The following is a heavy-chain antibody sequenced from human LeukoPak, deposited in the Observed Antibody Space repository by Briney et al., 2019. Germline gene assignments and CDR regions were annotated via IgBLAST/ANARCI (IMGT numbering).Heavy chain of an antibody. V-gene: IGHV3-7*01. J-gene: IGHJ3*02. Sequence: GRSLRLSCAPSGFTLSSYWMSWVRQAPGTGREWVANIKQDGSEKYYVDSVKGRFTISRDNAKNSLYLQMNSLRAEDTAVYYCARSPYSSSWYGAFDIWGQGTMVTVSS. D-gene: IGHD6-13*01. CDR3: ARSPYSSSWYGAFDI. CDR2: IKQDGSEK. CDR1: GFTLSSYW.